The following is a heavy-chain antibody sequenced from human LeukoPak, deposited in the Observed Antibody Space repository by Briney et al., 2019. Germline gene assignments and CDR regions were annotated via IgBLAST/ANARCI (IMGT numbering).Heavy chain of an antibody. CDR2: IYTSGST. Sequence: SQTLSLTCTVSGGSISSGSYYWSWIRQPAGKGLEWLGRIYTSGSTNYNPSLKSRVTISVDTSKNQFSLKLSSVTAADTAVYYCARYSSGSYYMIFDYWGQGTPVTVSS. V-gene: IGHV4-61*02. J-gene: IGHJ4*02. D-gene: IGHD3-10*01. CDR1: GGSISSGSYY. CDR3: ARYSSGSYYMIFDY.